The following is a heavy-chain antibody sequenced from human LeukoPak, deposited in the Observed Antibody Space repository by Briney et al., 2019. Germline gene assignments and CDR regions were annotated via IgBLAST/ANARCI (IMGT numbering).Heavy chain of an antibody. CDR1: GFTFSSYA. CDR3: ARGGSPPEALGDVFDI. Sequence: GGSLRLSCAASGFTFSSYAMSWVRQAPGRGLEWVSGINGDGNSIIYADSVKGRFTISRDNAKKTLYLQMNSLRVEDTAVYYCARGGSPPEALGDVFDIWGQGTMVTVSS. CDR2: INGDGNSI. J-gene: IGHJ3*02. V-gene: IGHV3-74*01. D-gene: IGHD1-26*01.